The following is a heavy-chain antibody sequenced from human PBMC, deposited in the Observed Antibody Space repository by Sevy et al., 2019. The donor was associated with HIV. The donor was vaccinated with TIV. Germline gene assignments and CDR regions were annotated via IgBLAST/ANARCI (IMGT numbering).Heavy chain of an antibody. J-gene: IGHJ4*02. V-gene: IGHV4-59*13. Sequence: SETLSLTCTVSGGSISSYYWSWIRQPPGKGLEGIGYIYYSGSTNYNPSLKSRVTISVDTSKNQFSPKRSSVTAADTAVYNCAREGGYGGFDYLGQGTLVTVSS. CDR3: AREGGYGGFDY. CDR1: GGSISSYY. D-gene: IGHD2-15*01. CDR2: IYYSGST.